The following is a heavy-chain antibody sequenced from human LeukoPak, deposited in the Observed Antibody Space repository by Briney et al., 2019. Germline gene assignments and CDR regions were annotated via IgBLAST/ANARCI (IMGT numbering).Heavy chain of an antibody. D-gene: IGHD4-11*01. CDR1: GFNFKNCA. J-gene: IGHJ4*02. CDR3: AKDYSMTLDHFDY. CDR2: INYSVCHK. V-gene: IGHV3-23*01. Sequence: GESLRLSCVASGFNFKNCAMSWVRQAPRKGLEWVSGINYSVCHKYYADSVKGRFTISRDSSKNTLSLQMNSLSTEDTAVYYCAKDYSMTLDHFDYWGQGALVTVSS.